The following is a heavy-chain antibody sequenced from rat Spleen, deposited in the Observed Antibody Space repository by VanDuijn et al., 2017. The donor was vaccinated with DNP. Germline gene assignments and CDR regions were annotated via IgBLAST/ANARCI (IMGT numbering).Heavy chain of an antibody. CDR1: GFTFSDYG. J-gene: IGHJ4*01. Sequence: EVQLVESDGGLVQPGRSLKLSCTTSGFTFSDYGMHWIRQAPTKGLEWVATISYNGGTPYYRDSVKGRFTISRDNAQSTLYLQMDSLRSEDTATYYCARHRTIMPYYYAMDAWGQGASVTVSS. D-gene: IGHD1-12*01. CDR3: ARHRTIMPYYYAMDA. V-gene: IGHV5-29*01. CDR2: ISYNGGTP.